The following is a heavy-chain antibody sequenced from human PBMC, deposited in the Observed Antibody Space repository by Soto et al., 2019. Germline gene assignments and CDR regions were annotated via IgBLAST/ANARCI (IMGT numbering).Heavy chain of an antibody. CDR1: GYTFNNYG. CDR2: ISVYNGNK. D-gene: IGHD3-10*01. J-gene: IGHJ6*02. V-gene: IGHV1-18*01. Sequence: GGSVKVSCKASGYTFNNYGITWVRQAPGQGLEWLGWISVYNGNKNYAKKVQGRVSMTADTSTSTAHMELRSLQSDDTAVYFCARVAITLIRGLKVDFYSMDVWGQGTTVTVSS. CDR3: ARVAITLIRGLKVDFYSMDV.